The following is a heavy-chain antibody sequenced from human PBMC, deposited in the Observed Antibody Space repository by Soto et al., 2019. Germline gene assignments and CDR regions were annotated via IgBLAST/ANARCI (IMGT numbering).Heavy chain of an antibody. V-gene: IGHV3-9*01. CDR3: AKDRSSGSPYYGMDF. Sequence: GGSLRLSCAACGFTFSNFEMHWVRQVPGKGLEWVAGFKWNSGDVANADSVKGRFTISRDNARNSLYLQMNSLRPEDTAVYYCAKDRSSGSPYYGMDFWGQGTMVTVSS. CDR1: GFTFSNFE. CDR2: FKWNSGDV. J-gene: IGHJ6*02. D-gene: IGHD3-10*01.